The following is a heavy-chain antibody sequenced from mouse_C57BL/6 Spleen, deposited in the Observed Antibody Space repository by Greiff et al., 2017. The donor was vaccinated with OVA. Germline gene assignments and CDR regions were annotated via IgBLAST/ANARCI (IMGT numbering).Heavy chain of an antibody. J-gene: IGHJ2*01. CDR3: AATVVARYFDY. V-gene: IGHV1-82*01. D-gene: IGHD1-1*01. Sequence: QVQLKESGPELVKPGASVKISCKASGYAFSSSWMNWVKQRPGKGLEWIGRIYPGDGDTNYNGKFKGKATLTADKSSSTAYMQLSSLTSEDSAVYFCAATVVARYFDYWGQGTTLTVSS. CDR1: GYAFSSSW. CDR2: IYPGDGDT.